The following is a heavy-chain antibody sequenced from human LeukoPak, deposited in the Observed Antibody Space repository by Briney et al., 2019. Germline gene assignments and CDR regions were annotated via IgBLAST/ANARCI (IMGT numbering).Heavy chain of an antibody. D-gene: IGHD1-20*01. CDR3: ARARAQGYNWISFCLDY. CDR1: GWTFSRQT. CDR2: INSGRSFI. J-gene: IGHJ4*02. Sequence: GGSVTLSCPGCGWTFSRQTLNWVRQAAGKGLEWVASINSGRSFISYVGSLKGRFTLSRDHARNSLYLQMNSLRAEDTAVYYCARARAQGYNWISFCLDYWGQGTLVTVSS. V-gene: IGHV3-21*01.